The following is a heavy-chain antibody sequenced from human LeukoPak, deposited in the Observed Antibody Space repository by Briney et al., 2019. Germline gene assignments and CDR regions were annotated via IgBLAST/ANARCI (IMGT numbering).Heavy chain of an antibody. Sequence: SVTVSFTASGFTFTSSAVQWVRQARGQRLEWIGWIVVGSGNTNYAQKFQERVTITRDMSTSTAYMELSSLRSEDTAVYYCAADGGEWLRFYYWGQGTLVTVSS. V-gene: IGHV1-58*01. CDR2: IVVGSGNT. CDR1: GFTFTSSA. D-gene: IGHD5-12*01. CDR3: AADGGEWLRFYY. J-gene: IGHJ4*02.